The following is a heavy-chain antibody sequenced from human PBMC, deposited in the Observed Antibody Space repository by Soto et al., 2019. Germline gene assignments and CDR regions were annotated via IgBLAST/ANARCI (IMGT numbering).Heavy chain of an antibody. CDR2: IHYSGSI. CDR3: TRGLERAKLGY. CDR1: DGSIDSGSYY. V-gene: IGHV4-31*03. D-gene: IGHD1-26*01. Sequence: QVQLQESGPGLVKPSQTLSLTCTVSDGSIDSGSYYRSWVRQYPGKGLEWIGSIHYSGSIYYSPSLRSRLTMSADTSTNQCSLKLSSVTVADSAVYYCTRGLERAKLGYWGQGIQVIVSS. J-gene: IGHJ4*02.